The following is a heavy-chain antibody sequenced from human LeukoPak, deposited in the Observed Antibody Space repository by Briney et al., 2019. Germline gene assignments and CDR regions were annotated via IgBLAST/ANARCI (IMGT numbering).Heavy chain of an antibody. CDR3: AKHSLCLTYYDFWSGYYSPCYMDV. CDR2: IYCSGIT. J-gene: IGHJ6*03. V-gene: IGHV4-39*01. CDR1: GGSISSSSDY. D-gene: IGHD3-3*01. Sequence: NPSETLSLTCTVSGGSISSSSDYWGLIRQPPGKWRVCIGRIYCSGITYCNPALKSRITISADTSKDQFSLKRSSVNDADTAVYYCAKHSLCLTYYDFWSGYYSPCYMDVWGKGTMVTVSS.